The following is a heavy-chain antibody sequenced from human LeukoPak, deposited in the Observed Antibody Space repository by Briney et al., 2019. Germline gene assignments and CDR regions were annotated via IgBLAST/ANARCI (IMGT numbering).Heavy chain of an antibody. CDR1: GFTFSSYA. Sequence: GGSLRLSCAASGFTFSSYAMNWVGQAPGKGLEWVSVISKSGGTDYADSVKGRSTISRDNSKNTLYLQMNSLRAEDTAVYYCAREQPGGFDYWGQGTLVTVSS. CDR3: AREQPGGFDY. V-gene: IGHV3-23*01. CDR2: ISKSGGT. J-gene: IGHJ4*02. D-gene: IGHD3-16*01.